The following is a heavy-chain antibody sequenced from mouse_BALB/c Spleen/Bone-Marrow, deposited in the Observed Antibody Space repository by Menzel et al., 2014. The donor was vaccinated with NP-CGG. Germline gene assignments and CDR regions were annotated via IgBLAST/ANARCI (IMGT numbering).Heavy chain of an antibody. J-gene: IGHJ2*01. Sequence: VQVVESGAELVRPGTSVKVSCKASGYAFTNYLIEWVKQRPGQGLEWIGVINPGSSGTNYNEKFKGKATLTADKSSSTAYMQLSSLASDDSAVYFCARGITTGYFDYWGQGTTLTVSS. CDR2: INPGSSGT. V-gene: IGHV1-54*01. CDR1: GYAFTNYL. CDR3: ARGITTGYFDY. D-gene: IGHD1-1*01.